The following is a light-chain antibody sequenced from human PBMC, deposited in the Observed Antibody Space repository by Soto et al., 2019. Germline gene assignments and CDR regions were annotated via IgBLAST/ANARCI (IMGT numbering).Light chain of an antibody. CDR2: DVS. V-gene: IGLV2-14*01. J-gene: IGLJ1*01. CDR1: SSDVGGYNY. Sequence: ALTQPASVSGSPGQSITISCTGTSSDVGGYNYVSWYQQHPGKAPKLMIYDVSNRPSGVSNRFSGSKSGNTASLTISGLQAEDEADYYCSSYTSSSTPEVFGTGTKVTVL. CDR3: SSYTSSSTPEV.